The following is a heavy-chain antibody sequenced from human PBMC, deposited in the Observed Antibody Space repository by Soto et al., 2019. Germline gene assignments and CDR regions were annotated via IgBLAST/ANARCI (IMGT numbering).Heavy chain of an antibody. J-gene: IGHJ6*02. CDR3: ARDPYCSSTSCYYGMAV. Sequence: QVQLVQSGAEVKKPGASVKVSCKASGYTFTGYYMHWVRQAPGQGLEWMGWINPNSGGTNYAQKFQGWVTMTRDTSISTAYMELSRLRSDDTAVYYCARDPYCSSTSCYYGMAVWGQGTTVTVSS. D-gene: IGHD2-2*01. V-gene: IGHV1-2*04. CDR1: GYTFTGYY. CDR2: INPNSGGT.